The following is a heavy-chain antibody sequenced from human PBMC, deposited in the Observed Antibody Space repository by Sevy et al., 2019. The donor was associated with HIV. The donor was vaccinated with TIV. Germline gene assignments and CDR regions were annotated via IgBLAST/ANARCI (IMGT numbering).Heavy chain of an antibody. CDR2: INPNSGAT. J-gene: IGHJ4*02. V-gene: IGHV1-2*02. D-gene: IGHD3-16*02. CDR1: GYTFTGHY. CDR3: AGGNMITFGRVIATFDA. Sequence: ASVKVSCKASGYTFTGHYIHWVRQAPGQGLEWMGLINPNSGATKYAQKFQGRVTMTRDTSISAAYMDLSGLRSDDAAVYYCAGGNMITFGRVIATFDAWGRGTQVTVSS.